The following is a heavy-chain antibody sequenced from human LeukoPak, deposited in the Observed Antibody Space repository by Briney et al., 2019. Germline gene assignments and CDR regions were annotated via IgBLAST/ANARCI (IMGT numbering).Heavy chain of an antibody. CDR3: AKVGYYDILTGYPNYYYYYMDV. D-gene: IGHD3-9*01. V-gene: IGHV3-23*01. Sequence: GGSLRLSCAASGFTFSSYAMSWVRQAPGKGLEWVSAISGSGGSTYYADSVKGQFTISRDNSKNTLYLQMNSLRAEDTAVYYCAKVGYYDILTGYPNYYYYYMDVWGKGTTVTVSS. CDR1: GFTFSSYA. J-gene: IGHJ6*03. CDR2: ISGSGGST.